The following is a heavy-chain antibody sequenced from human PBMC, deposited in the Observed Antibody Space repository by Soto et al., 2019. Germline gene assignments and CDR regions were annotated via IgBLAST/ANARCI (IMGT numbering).Heavy chain of an antibody. CDR3: ARIYGVGTNYYYMDV. CDR2: IYYSETT. Sequence: QVQLQESGPGLVKPSETLSLTCSVSGGSISSYYWSWIRQPPGKGLEWIGYIYYSETTNYNPSLKSRVTISIDTSKNQFSLKLSSVTAADTAVYYFARIYGVGTNYYYMDVWGKGTTVTVSS. V-gene: IGHV4-59*08. J-gene: IGHJ6*03. CDR1: GGSISSYY. D-gene: IGHD1-26*01.